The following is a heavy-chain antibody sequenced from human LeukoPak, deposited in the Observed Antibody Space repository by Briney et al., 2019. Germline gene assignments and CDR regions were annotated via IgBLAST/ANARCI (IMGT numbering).Heavy chain of an antibody. D-gene: IGHD3-10*01. CDR3: ARLTITMIRKKIAGGMDV. J-gene: IGHJ6*02. CDR1: GGSISSGGYY. CDR2: IYYSGST. Sequence: SETLSLTCTVSGGSISSGGYYWSWIRQHPGKGLEWIGYIYYSGSTYYNPSLKSRVTISVDTSKNQFSLKLSSVTAADTAVYYCARLTITMIRKKIAGGMDVWGQGTTVTVSS. V-gene: IGHV4-31*03.